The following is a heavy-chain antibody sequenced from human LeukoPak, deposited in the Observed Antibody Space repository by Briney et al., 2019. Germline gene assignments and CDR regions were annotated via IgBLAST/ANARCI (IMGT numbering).Heavy chain of an antibody. CDR3: ARQAYGSGSYSPH. Sequence: GESLQISCQGSGSSFTSFWIGWVRQVPGKGLEWMGIIYPGDSDTRYSPSFQGQVTISADKSISTGYLQWSSLKASDTAMYYCARQAYGSGSYSPHWGQGTLVTVSS. CDR2: IYPGDSDT. D-gene: IGHD3-10*01. V-gene: IGHV5-51*01. J-gene: IGHJ4*02. CDR1: GSSFTSFW.